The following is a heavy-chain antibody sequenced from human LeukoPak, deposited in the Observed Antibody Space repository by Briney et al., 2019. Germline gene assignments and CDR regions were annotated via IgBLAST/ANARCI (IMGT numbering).Heavy chain of an antibody. D-gene: IGHD3-22*01. Sequence: PGGSLRLSCAASGFTFSSYNMNWVRQAPGKGLEWVSCISSSSSNIYYADSVKGRFTISRDNAKNSLYLQMNSLRAEDTAVYYCARGGKYYYDSSGYALFDYWGQGTLVTVSS. CDR3: ARGGKYYYDSSGYALFDY. V-gene: IGHV3-21*01. CDR2: ISSSSSNI. J-gene: IGHJ4*02. CDR1: GFTFSSYN.